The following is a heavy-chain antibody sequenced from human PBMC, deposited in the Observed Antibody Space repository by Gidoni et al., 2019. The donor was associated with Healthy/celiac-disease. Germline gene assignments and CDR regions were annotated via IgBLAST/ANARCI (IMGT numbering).Heavy chain of an antibody. CDR3: ARGYSGYDPLYYFDY. D-gene: IGHD5-12*01. CDR1: GGTFSSYA. Sequence: QVQLVQSGAEVQKPGSAVKVTCKASGGTFSSYATSWVRQAPGQGLEWMGGIIPIFGTANYAQKFQGRVTITADESTSTAYIELSSLRSEDTAVYYCARGYSGYDPLYYFDYWGQGTLVTVSS. CDR2: IIPIFGTA. V-gene: IGHV1-69*01. J-gene: IGHJ4*02.